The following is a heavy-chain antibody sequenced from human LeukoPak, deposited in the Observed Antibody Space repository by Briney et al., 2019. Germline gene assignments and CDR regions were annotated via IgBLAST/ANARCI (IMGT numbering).Heavy chain of an antibody. CDR2: ISAYNGNT. CDR3: ARVRNIAAAAYFDY. J-gene: IGHJ4*02. Sequence: GASVKVSCKASGYTFTSYGICWVRQAPGRGLEWMGWISAYNGNTNYAQKLQGRVTMTTDTSTSTAYMELRSLRSDDTAVYYCARVRNIAAAAYFDYWGQGTLVTVSS. D-gene: IGHD6-13*01. V-gene: IGHV1-18*01. CDR1: GYTFTSYG.